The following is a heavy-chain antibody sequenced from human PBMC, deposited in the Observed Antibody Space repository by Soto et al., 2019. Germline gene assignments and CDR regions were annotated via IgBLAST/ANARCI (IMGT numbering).Heavy chain of an antibody. CDR1: GGSFSGYY. V-gene: IGHV4-34*01. CDR2: INHSGST. CDR3: GRGLAVAGSAATFDY. J-gene: IGHJ4*02. Sequence: QVQLQQWGAGLLKPSETLSLTCAVYGGSFSGYYWSWIRQPPGKGLEWIGEINHSGSTNYNPFLKSRVTISVTTSKNHSSLKLSSVTAADTAVYYCGRGLAVAGSAATFDYWGQGTLVTVSS. D-gene: IGHD6-19*01.